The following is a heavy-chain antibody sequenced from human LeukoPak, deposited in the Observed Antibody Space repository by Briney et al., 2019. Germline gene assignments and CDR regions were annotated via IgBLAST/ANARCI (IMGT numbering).Heavy chain of an antibody. D-gene: IGHD3-22*01. J-gene: IGHJ4*02. CDR3: ASAGIYYDSSGYHDY. Sequence: GGSLRLSCAASGFTFSSYEMNWVRQAPGKGLEWVSYISSSGSTIYYADSVKGRFTISRDNAKNSLYLQMNSLRAEDTAVYYCASAGIYYDSSGYHDYWGQGTLVTVSS. V-gene: IGHV3-48*03. CDR1: GFTFSSYE. CDR2: ISSSGSTI.